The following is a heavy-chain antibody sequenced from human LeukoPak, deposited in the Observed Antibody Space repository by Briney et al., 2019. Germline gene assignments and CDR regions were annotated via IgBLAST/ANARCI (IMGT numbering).Heavy chain of an antibody. D-gene: IGHD3-10*01. CDR1: GGSISSYY. CDR2: IYHSGST. J-gene: IGHJ3*02. CDR3: ARGPRWVLLWFGAYAFGI. V-gene: IGHV4-59*12. Sequence: SETLSLTCTISGGSISSYYWSWIRQPPGKGLEWIGEIYHSGSTNYNPSLKSRVTISVDKSKNQFSLKLSSVTAADTAVYYCARGPRWVLLWFGAYAFGIWGQGTMVTVSS.